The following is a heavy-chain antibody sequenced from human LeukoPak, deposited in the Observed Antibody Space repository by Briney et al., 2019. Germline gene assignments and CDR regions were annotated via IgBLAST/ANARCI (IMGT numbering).Heavy chain of an antibody. CDR3: ARDPPCGGDCLDAFDI. D-gene: IGHD2-21*02. V-gene: IGHV3-30-3*01. Sequence: GGSLRLSCAASGFTFSSYAMHWVRQAPGKGLEWVAVISYDGSNKNYADSVKGRFTISRDNSKNTLYLQMNSLRAEDTAVYYCARDPPCGGDCLDAFDIWGQGTMVTVSS. CDR1: GFTFSSYA. CDR2: ISYDGSNK. J-gene: IGHJ3*02.